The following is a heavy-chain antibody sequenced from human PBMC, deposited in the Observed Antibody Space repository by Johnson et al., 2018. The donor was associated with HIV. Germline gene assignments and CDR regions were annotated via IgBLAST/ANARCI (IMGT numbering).Heavy chain of an antibody. V-gene: IGHV3-30-3*01. CDR1: GFTFSNYA. Sequence: QMLLVESGGGLVQPGGSLRLSCAASGFTFSNYAMHWVRQAPGKGLEWVAVISYDGSNKYYADSVKGRFTISRDNSKNTLYLQMNSLRAEDTAVYYCAREGGGYDGKGAFDIWGQGTMVTVSS. J-gene: IGHJ3*02. CDR3: AREGGGYDGKGAFDI. D-gene: IGHD5-12*01. CDR2: ISYDGSNK.